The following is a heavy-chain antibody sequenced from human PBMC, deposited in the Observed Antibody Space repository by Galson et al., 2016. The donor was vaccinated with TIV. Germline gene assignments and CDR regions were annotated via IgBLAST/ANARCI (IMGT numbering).Heavy chain of an antibody. CDR3: ARGLYEEYSVGLDS. CDR2: LNNDGSRT. V-gene: IGHV3-74*01. CDR1: GFTFSNYW. J-gene: IGHJ4*02. Sequence: SLRLSCAASGFTFSNYWMYWVRQVPGKGLVWVSRLNNDGSRTAYADSVNFRFTISRDNAKNTLFLHMNSLRADDTALYYCARGLYEEYSVGLDSWGQGTLVTVSS. D-gene: IGHD3-10*02.